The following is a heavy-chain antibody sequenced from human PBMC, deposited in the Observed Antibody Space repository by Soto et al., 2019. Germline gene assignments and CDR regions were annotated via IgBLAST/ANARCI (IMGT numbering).Heavy chain of an antibody. CDR2: IYNSGST. J-gene: IGHJ4*02. V-gene: IGHV4-30-4*01. D-gene: IGHD1-26*01. CDR1: GGSINNNGYF. CDR3: ARGPSGDKVDY. Sequence: QVQLHESGPGAVEHSQTLYLTCTVSGGSINNNGYFWSWIRRPPGSGLEWIGHIYNSGSTYSNPSLKSRLTISVDTSKNQFSLKLSSVTAADTAVYYCARGPSGDKVDYWGQGTLVTVSS.